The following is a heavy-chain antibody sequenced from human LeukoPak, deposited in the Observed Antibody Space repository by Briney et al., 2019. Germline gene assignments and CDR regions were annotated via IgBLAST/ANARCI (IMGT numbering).Heavy chain of an antibody. Sequence: PGGSLRLSCSASGFTFSSYAMHWVRQAPGKGLEWVAVISYDGSNKYYADSVKGRFTISRDNSKNTLYLQMNSLRADDTAVYYCARGRNHGFDIWGQGTMVTVSS. J-gene: IGHJ3*02. CDR1: GFTFSSYA. D-gene: IGHD6-25*01. CDR2: ISYDGSNK. V-gene: IGHV3-30-3*01. CDR3: ARGRNHGFDI.